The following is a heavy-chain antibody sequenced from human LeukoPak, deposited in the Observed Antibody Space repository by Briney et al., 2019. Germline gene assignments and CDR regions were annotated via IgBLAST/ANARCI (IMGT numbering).Heavy chain of an antibody. J-gene: IGHJ4*02. V-gene: IGHV3-64*01. CDR2: ISSNGGST. D-gene: IGHD3-22*01. Sequence: GGSLRLSCAASGFTFSSYAMHWVRQAPGKGLEYVSAISSNGGSTYYANSVKGRFTISRDNSKNTLYLQMGSLRAEDMAVCYCARGGGDSSGYYQREYYFDYWGQGTLVTVSS. CDR3: ARGGGDSSGYYQREYYFDY. CDR1: GFTFSSYA.